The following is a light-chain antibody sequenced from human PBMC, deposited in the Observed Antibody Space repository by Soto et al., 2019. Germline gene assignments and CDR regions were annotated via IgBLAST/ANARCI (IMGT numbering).Light chain of an antibody. CDR2: KAS. J-gene: IGKJ1*01. Sequence: AIRMTQSPSSLSASTGDRVTITCRASQGISSYLAWYQQKPGQAPKLLIYKASNLETGVPSRLSGSGSGTDFTLTIRSLQPDDVATYYCQQYNKYLTFGQGTKVDIK. CDR3: QQYNKYLT. CDR1: QGISSY. V-gene: IGKV1-8*01.